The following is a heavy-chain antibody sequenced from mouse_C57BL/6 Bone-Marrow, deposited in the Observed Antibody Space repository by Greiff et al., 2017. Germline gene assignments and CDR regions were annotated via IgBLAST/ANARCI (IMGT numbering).Heavy chain of an antibody. J-gene: IGHJ4*01. CDR3: ARQRIYYEYDGAMDY. D-gene: IGHD2-4*01. CDR1: GFTFSDYG. CDR2: ISSGSSTI. V-gene: IGHV5-17*01. Sequence: EVHLVESGGGLVKPGGSLKLSCAASGFTFSDYGMHWVRQAPEKGLEWVAYISSGSSTIYYADTVKGRFTISRDNAKNTLFLQMTSLRSEDTAMYYCARQRIYYEYDGAMDYWGQGTSVTVSS.